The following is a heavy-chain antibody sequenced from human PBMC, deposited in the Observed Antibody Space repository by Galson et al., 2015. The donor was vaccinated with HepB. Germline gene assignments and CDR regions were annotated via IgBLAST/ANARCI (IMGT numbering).Heavy chain of an antibody. V-gene: IGHV6-1*01. CDR1: GDSLSSNSAA. J-gene: IGHJ4*02. D-gene: IGHD6-13*01. CDR2: TYYRSKWYN. Sequence: CAISGDSLSSNSAAWNWIRQSPSRGLEWLGRTYYRSKWYNDYAVSVKSRITINPDTSKNQFSLQPNSVTPEDTAVYFCARGRVAAPVTFTLRRTYYFDYWGQGTLVTVSS. CDR3: ARGRVAAPVTFTLRRTYYFDY.